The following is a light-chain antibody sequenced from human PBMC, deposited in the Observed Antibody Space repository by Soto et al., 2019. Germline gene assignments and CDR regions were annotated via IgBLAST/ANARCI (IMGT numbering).Light chain of an antibody. J-gene: IGKJ3*01. Sequence: EIVMTQSPATLSVSPGERATLSYRASQSVNSHLAWYQQKPGQAPRLLIYGASYRATGIPARFSGSGSGTDFTLTISSLQSEDFAVYYCQQYDNWPPFTFGPGTKVDIK. V-gene: IGKV3-15*01. CDR1: QSVNSH. CDR2: GAS. CDR3: QQYDNWPPFT.